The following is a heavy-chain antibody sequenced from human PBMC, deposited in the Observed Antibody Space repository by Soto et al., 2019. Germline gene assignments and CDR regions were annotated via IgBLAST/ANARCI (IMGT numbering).Heavy chain of an antibody. D-gene: IGHD1-26*01. CDR3: AQPRIVGATRYYYYYGMDV. V-gene: IGHV1-18*01. J-gene: IGHJ6*02. CDR1: GYTFTSYG. Sequence: QVQLVQSGAEVKKPGASVKVSCKASGYTFTSYGISWVRQAPGQGLEWMGWISAYNGNTNYAQKLQGRVTMTTDTSTSTPFMELRSLRSDDTAVYYCAQPRIVGATRYYYYYGMDVWGQGTTVTVSS. CDR2: ISAYNGNT.